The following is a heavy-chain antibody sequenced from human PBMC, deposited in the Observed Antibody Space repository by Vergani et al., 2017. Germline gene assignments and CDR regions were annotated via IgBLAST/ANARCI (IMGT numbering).Heavy chain of an antibody. D-gene: IGHD6-13*01. V-gene: IGHV3-30*03. J-gene: IGHJ6*02. CDR3: ARDTYSSSPSPNYYYYGMDV. CDR2: ISYDGSNK. Sequence: QVQPVESGGGVVQPGRSLRLSCAASGFTFSSYGMHWVRQAPGKGLEWVAVISYDGSNKYYADSVKGRFTISRDNSKNTLYLQMNSLRAEDTAVYYCARDTYSSSPSPNYYYYGMDVWGQGP. CDR1: GFTFSSYG.